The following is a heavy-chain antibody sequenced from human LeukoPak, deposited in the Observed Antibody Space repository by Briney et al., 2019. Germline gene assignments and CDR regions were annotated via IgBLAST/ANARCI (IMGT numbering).Heavy chain of an antibody. V-gene: IGHV4-30-4*08. CDR2: IYYSGST. D-gene: IGHD6-13*01. CDR1: GGSFSGYY. Sequence: PSETLSLTCAVYGGSFSGYYWSWIRQPPGKGLEWIGYIYYSGSTYYNPSLKSRVTISVDTSKNQFSLKLSSVTAADTAVYYCAREYSSSWLLSGYYYYGMDVWGQGTTVTVSS. J-gene: IGHJ6*02. CDR3: AREYSSSWLLSGYYYYGMDV.